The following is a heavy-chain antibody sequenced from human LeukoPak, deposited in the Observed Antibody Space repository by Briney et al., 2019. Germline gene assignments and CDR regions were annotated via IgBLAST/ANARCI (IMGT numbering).Heavy chain of an antibody. Sequence: SGGSLRLSCAASGFTFSDYYMSWIRQAPGKGLEWVSYISSSGSTIYYADSVKGRFTISRDNSKNTLYLQMNSLRAEDTAVYYCARVGTPGLRGDYAFDIWGQGTMVTVSS. CDR3: ARVGTPGLRGDYAFDI. CDR1: GFTFSDYY. V-gene: IGHV3-11*01. CDR2: ISSSGSTI. D-gene: IGHD2-21*02. J-gene: IGHJ3*02.